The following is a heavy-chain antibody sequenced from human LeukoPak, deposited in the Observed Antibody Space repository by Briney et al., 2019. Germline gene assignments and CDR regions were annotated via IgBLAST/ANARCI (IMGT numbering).Heavy chain of an antibody. D-gene: IGHD6-19*01. CDR3: ARAEGGGQYSSYIDY. CDR1: GYTFTSYY. CDR2: INPSGGST. V-gene: IGHV1-46*01. Sequence: ASVKVSCKASGYTFTSYYMHWVRQAPGQGLEWMGIINPSGGSTSYAQKFQGRVTMTRDMSTGTVYMELSSLRSEDTAVYYCARAEGGGQYSSYIDYWGQGTLVTVSS. J-gene: IGHJ4*02.